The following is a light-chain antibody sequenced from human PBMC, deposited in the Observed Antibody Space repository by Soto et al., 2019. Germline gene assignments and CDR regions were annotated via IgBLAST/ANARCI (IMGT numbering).Light chain of an antibody. CDR2: GNS. CDR1: SSNIGAGYD. J-gene: IGLJ2*01. CDR3: QSYDSSLSVV. Sequence: QSVLTQPPSVSGAPGQRVTISCTGSSSNIGAGYDVHWYQQLPGTAPKLLIYGNSNRPSGVPDRFSGSKSGTSASLAITGFQAEDEADYYCQSYDSSLSVVFGGGTKPPS. V-gene: IGLV1-40*01.